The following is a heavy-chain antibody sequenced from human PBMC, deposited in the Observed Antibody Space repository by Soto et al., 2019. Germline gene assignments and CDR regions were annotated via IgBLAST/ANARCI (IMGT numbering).Heavy chain of an antibody. V-gene: IGHV3-23*01. J-gene: IGHJ6*03. CDR3: AISGCSGGSSYYHFYYYYMDV. CDR1: GFTFSSYA. D-gene: IGHD2-15*01. CDR2: ISGSGGST. Sequence: GGSLILSCAASGFTFSSYAMSWVRQAPGKGLEWVSAISGSGGSTYYADSVKGRFTISRDNSKNTLNLQMNSLRAEDTAVYYCAISGCSGGSSYYHFYYYYMDVWCKGTTVTVS.